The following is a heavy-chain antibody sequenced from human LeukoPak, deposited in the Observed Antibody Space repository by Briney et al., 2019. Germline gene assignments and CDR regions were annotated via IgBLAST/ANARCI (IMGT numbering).Heavy chain of an antibody. CDR2: INWNGGST. V-gene: IGHV3-20*01. D-gene: IGHD1-26*01. J-gene: IGHJ6*03. CDR1: GFTSDDYG. Sequence: GGSPRLSCAASGFTSDDYGMSWVRQAPGKGLEWVSGINWNGGSTGYADSVKGRFTISRDNAKNSLYLQMNSLRAEDTALYHCARMAGGSYLNYMDVWGKGTTVTVSS. CDR3: ARMAGGSYLNYMDV.